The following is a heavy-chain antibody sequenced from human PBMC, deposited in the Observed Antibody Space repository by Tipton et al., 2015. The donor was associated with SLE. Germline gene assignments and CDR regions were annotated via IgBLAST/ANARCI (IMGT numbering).Heavy chain of an antibody. V-gene: IGHV4-59*01. CDR1: GGSISSYY. CDR2: IYYSGST. Sequence: TLSLTCTVSGGSISSYYWSWIRQPPGKGLEWIGYIYYSGSTNYNPSLKSRVTISVDTSKNQFSLKLSSVTAADTAVYYCARDQGSSTSWAGGYFDYWGQGTLVTVSS. D-gene: IGHD2-2*01. J-gene: IGHJ4*02. CDR3: ARDQGSSTSWAGGYFDY.